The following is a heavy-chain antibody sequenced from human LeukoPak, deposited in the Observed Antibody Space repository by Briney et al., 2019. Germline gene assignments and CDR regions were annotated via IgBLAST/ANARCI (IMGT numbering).Heavy chain of an antibody. D-gene: IGHD3-22*01. V-gene: IGHV4-39*07. Sequence: PSETLSLTCTVSGGSISSSSYYWGWLRQPPGKGLERIGSIYYSGSTYYNPSLKSRVTISVDTSKNQFSLKLSSVTAADTAVYYCARETYYYDSSGYYPDAFDIWGQGTMVTVSS. J-gene: IGHJ3*02. CDR1: GGSISSSSYY. CDR2: IYYSGST. CDR3: ARETYYYDSSGYYPDAFDI.